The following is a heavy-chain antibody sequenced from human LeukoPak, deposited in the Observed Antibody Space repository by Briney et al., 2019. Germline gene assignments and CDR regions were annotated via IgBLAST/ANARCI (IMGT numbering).Heavy chain of an antibody. CDR3: ARAYDNNDYFDY. J-gene: IGHJ4*02. Sequence: GASVKVSCKASGYTFTGYYMHWVRQAPGQGLERMGWINPNSGGASYAQKFQGRVTMTRDTSISTAYMELTRLRFDDTAVYYCARAYDNNDYFDYWGQGTLVTVSS. V-gene: IGHV1-2*02. CDR1: GYTFTGYY. D-gene: IGHD3-22*01. CDR2: INPNSGGA.